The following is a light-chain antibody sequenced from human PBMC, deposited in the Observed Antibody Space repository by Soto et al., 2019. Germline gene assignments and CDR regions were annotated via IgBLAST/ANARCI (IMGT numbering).Light chain of an antibody. CDR3: AAWDVSLVV. Sequence: QLVLTQPPSASGTPGQRVTISCSGSSSNIGTNTVTWYQQLPGAAPKLLIYSDNERPSGVPDRFSGSKSGTSASLAISGLQSEDEADYYCAAWDVSLVVFGGGTKLTVL. J-gene: IGLJ2*01. CDR1: SSNIGTNT. CDR2: SDN. V-gene: IGLV1-44*01.